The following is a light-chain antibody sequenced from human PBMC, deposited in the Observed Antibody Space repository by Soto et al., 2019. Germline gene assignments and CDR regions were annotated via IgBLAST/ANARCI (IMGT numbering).Light chain of an antibody. V-gene: IGLV1-44*01. J-gene: IGLJ2*01. CDR2: SNN. CDR3: AAWDDSRNGPV. CDR1: SSNIGGNT. Sequence: QSVLTQPPSASGTPGQRVTISCSGSSSNIGGNTVNWNQQLPGTAPKLLFYSNNQRPSGVPDRFSGSKSGTSASLAISGLQSEDEADYYCAAWDDSRNGPVFGGGTKLTVL.